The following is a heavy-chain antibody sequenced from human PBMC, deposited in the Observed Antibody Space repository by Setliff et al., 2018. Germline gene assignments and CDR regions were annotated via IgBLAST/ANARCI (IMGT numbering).Heavy chain of an antibody. CDR2: IYTSGST. D-gene: IGHD3-22*01. V-gene: IGHV4-4*07. CDR1: GGSIGSYY. CDR3: ARARDTSGYFQYYFDF. Sequence: SETLSLTCTVSGGSIGSYYWSWIRQPAGKGLEWIGRIYTSGSTNYNPSLKSRVTMSVDTSKNQFSLKLSSVTAADTAVYYCARARDTSGYFQYYFDFWGQGTLVTSPQ. J-gene: IGHJ4*02.